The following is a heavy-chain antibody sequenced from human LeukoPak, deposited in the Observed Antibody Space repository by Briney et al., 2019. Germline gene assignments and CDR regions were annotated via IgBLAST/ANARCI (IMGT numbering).Heavy chain of an antibody. Sequence: SETLSLTCTVSGGSISSSNYYWAWIRQPPGKGLEWIGNIHYSGSTYYNASLNSRITMSIDTSKNRFSLRLSSVTAADTAVFFCARLSERSDLLPSYANSFDWWGQGTLVTVSS. CDR1: GGSISSSNYY. J-gene: IGHJ4*02. D-gene: IGHD3-9*01. CDR2: IHYSGST. CDR3: ARLSERSDLLPSYANSFDW. V-gene: IGHV4-39*01.